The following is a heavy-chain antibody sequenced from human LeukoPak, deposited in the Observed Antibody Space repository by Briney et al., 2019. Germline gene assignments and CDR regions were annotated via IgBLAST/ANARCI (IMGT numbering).Heavy chain of an antibody. Sequence: GGSLRLSCAATGFTFSTFWMTWVRRAPGKGLEWVANIKQDGSEKYYVDSVKGRFTISRDNAENSLYLQMNSLRAEDTAVYYCAREKSLSYWGQGTLVTVSS. CDR1: GFTFSTFW. V-gene: IGHV3-7*01. CDR3: AREKSLSY. J-gene: IGHJ4*02. CDR2: IKQDGSEK.